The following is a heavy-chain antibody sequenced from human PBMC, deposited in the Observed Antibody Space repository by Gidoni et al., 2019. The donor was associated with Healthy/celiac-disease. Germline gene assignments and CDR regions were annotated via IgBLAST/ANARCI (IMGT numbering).Heavy chain of an antibody. V-gene: IGHV3-30*18. CDR1: GFTFSRYG. D-gene: IGHD2-2*01. CDR3: AKDVVPAAMKGDWFDP. CDR2: ISYDGSNK. Sequence: QVQLVESGGGVVQPGRSLRLSCAASGFTFSRYGMHWVRQAPGKGLEWGAVISYDGSNKYYADSVKGRFTISRDNSKNTLYLQMNSLRAEDTAVYYCAKDVVPAAMKGDWFDPWGQGTLVTVSS. J-gene: IGHJ5*02.